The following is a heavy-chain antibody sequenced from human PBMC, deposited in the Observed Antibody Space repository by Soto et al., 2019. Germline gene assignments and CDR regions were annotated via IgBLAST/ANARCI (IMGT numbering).Heavy chain of an antibody. Sequence: EVQLLESGGGLVQPGGSLRLSCAASGFTFSSYAMSWVRQAPGKGLEWVSAISGSGGSTYYADSVKGRFTISRDNSKNTLYLQMNSLRAEDTAVYYCSSYSSSSPSVPYYYYYGMDVWGQWTTVTGSS. J-gene: IGHJ6*02. CDR2: ISGSGGST. V-gene: IGHV3-23*01. D-gene: IGHD6-6*01. CDR1: GFTFSSYA. CDR3: SSYSSSSPSVPYYYYYGMDV.